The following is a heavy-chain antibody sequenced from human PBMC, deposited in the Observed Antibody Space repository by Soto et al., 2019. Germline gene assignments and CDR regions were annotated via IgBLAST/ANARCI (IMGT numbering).Heavy chain of an antibody. D-gene: IGHD6-19*01. CDR1: GYSFTNSW. CDR3: ARQPSNGQWYV. Sequence: GESLKLSCKGSGYSFTNSWIGWLRQMPGKGLEWMAIIYPGDSDIRYNPSFQGQVTISADKSISTAYLQWNSLKASDTAIYYCARQPSNGQWYVWGPGTTVTVAS. CDR2: IYPGDSDI. J-gene: IGHJ6*02. V-gene: IGHV5-51*01.